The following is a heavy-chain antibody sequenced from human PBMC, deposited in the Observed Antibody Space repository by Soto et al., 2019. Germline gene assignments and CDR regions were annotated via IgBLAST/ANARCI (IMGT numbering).Heavy chain of an antibody. D-gene: IGHD5-12*01. V-gene: IGHV1-69*08. J-gene: IGHJ6*02. CDR1: GDTFSSYA. Sequence: QVQLVQSGAEVKKPGSSVKVSCRASGDTFSSYAVNWLLQAPGRGLEWMGSIIPVLGTTDYAQKFLGRVTFTAEKPANTVYMELSRLISEETALYYWARRSYCGYDGDYKPYYGVDVWGQGTTVTVAS. CDR3: ARRSYCGYDGDYKPYYGVDV. CDR2: IIPVLGTT.